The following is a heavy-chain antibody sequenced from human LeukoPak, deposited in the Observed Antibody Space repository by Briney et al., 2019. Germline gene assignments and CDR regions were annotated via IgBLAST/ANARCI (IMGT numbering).Heavy chain of an antibody. CDR1: GFTFSSYA. CDR2: ISYDGSNK. CDR3: ARDQTGFDY. J-gene: IGHJ4*02. D-gene: IGHD3-10*01. V-gene: IGHV3-30-3*01. Sequence: PGRSLRLSCAASGFTFSSYAMHWVRQAPGKGLEWVAVISYDGSNKYYADSVKGRFTISRDNSKNTLYLQVNSLRAEDTAVYYCARDQTGFDYWGQGTLVTVSS.